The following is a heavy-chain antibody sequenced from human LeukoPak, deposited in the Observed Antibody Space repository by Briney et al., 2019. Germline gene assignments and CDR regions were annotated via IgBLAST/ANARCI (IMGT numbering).Heavy chain of an antibody. CDR1: GFTFNNFG. J-gene: IGHJ4*02. V-gene: IGHV3-30*18. CDR3: AKDSSQYYYDSSDQ. Sequence: PGGSLRLSCAASGFTFNNFGMHWVRQAPGKGLEWVAGVSYDGTNKYYADSVKGRFTISRDNSKNTLYLQMNSLRAEDTAVYYCAKDSSQYYYDSSDQWGQGTLVTVSS. D-gene: IGHD3-22*01. CDR2: VSYDGTNK.